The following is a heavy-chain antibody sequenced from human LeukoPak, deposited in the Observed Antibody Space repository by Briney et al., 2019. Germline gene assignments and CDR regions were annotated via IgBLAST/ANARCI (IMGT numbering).Heavy chain of an antibody. D-gene: IGHD1-26*01. Sequence: GGSLTLSCAASGFTFSSYSMNWVRQAPGKGLEWVSSIGSSSTYIYYADSVKGRFTSSRDNAKSSLYLQMNSRRAEDTAVYYCATTISGSNCDYWGQGTLVTVSS. J-gene: IGHJ4*02. CDR3: ATTISGSNCDY. V-gene: IGHV3-21*01. CDR1: GFTFSSYS. CDR2: IGSSSTYI.